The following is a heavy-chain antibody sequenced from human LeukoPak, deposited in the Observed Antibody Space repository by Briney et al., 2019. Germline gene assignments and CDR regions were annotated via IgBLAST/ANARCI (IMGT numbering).Heavy chain of an antibody. CDR2: ISAYNGNT. CDR1: GYTFISYG. J-gene: IGHJ6*03. V-gene: IGHV1-18*01. D-gene: IGHD5-18*01. CDR3: ARDVDTAVGYYYYYMDV. Sequence: GASVKVSCKASGYTFISYGISWVRQAPGQGLEWMGWISAYNGNTNYAQKLQGRVTMTTDTSTSTAYMELRSLRSDDTAVYYCARDVDTAVGYYYYYMDVWGKGTTVTVSS.